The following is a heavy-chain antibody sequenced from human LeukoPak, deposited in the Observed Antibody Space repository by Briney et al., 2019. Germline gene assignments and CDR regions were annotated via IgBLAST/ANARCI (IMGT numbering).Heavy chain of an antibody. V-gene: IGHV3-53*01. Sequence: GGSLRLSCAASGFTVRSNYMSWVRQAPGKGLEWVSVICSGGSTYYADSVKGRFTIARDNSKNTLYLQMNSLRAEDTAVYYCARVGGLRYFDYWGQGTLVTVSS. CDR2: ICSGGST. D-gene: IGHD3-16*01. J-gene: IGHJ4*02. CDR1: GFTVRSNY. CDR3: ARVGGLRYFDY.